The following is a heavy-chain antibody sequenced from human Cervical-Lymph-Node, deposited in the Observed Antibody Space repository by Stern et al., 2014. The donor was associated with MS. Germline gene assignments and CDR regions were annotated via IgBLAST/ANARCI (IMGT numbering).Heavy chain of an antibody. D-gene: IGHD3-22*01. CDR3: ARGSTMIVVVPSGAFDI. CDR2: ISYDGSNK. Sequence: VQLVESGGGVVQPGRSLRLSCAASGFTFSSYAMHWVRQAPGKGLEWVAVISYDGSNKYYADSVKGRFTISRDNSKNTLYLQMNSLRAEDTAVYYCARGSTMIVVVPSGAFDIWGQGTMVTVSS. V-gene: IGHV3-30*01. J-gene: IGHJ3*02. CDR1: GFTFSSYA.